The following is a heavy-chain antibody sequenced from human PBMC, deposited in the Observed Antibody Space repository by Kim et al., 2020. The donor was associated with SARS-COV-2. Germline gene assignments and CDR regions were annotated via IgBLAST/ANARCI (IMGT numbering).Heavy chain of an antibody. J-gene: IGHJ6*03. Sequence: YCADRVKGRFTITRYKSQNSLYLQRNRLRAEDTAVYYCAKVLGGNYYYMDVWGKGTTVTVSS. CDR3: AKVLGGNYYYMDV. V-gene: IGHV3-30*02. D-gene: IGHD3-16*01.